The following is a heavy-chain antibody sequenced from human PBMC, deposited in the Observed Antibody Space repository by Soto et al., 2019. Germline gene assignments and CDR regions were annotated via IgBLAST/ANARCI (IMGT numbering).Heavy chain of an antibody. Sequence: SETLSLTCTASGGSISSYYWSWIRQPPGKGLEWIGYIYYSGSTNYNPSLKSRVTISVDTSKNQFSLRLSSVTAADTAVYYCARSTAADFDIWGQGTMVT. V-gene: IGHV4-59*01. D-gene: IGHD6-25*01. J-gene: IGHJ3*02. CDR3: ARSTAADFDI. CDR2: IYYSGST. CDR1: GGSISSYY.